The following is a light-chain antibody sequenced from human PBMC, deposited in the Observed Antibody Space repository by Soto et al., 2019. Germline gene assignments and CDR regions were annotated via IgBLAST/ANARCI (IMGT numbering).Light chain of an antibody. CDR1: SSDIGSYNY. J-gene: IGLJ3*02. V-gene: IGLV2-14*01. Sequence: QSALTQPASMSGSPGQSITISCTGTSSDIGSYNYVSWYQQYPGKAPKLTIYEVSNRPSGVSNRFAGSKSGNTASLTISGLQTADEADYYCCSYSGSDILVFGGGTKLTVL. CDR3: CSYSGSDILV. CDR2: EVS.